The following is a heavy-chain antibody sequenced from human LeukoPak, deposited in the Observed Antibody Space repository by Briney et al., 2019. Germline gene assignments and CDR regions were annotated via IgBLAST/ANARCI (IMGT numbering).Heavy chain of an antibody. D-gene: IGHD6-13*01. CDR1: GGSISSSNW. V-gene: IGHV4-28*03. J-gene: IGHJ4*02. CDR3: AREGGGGIAAAGHQI. Sequence: SETLSLTCAVSGGSISSSNWWSWIRQPPGKGLEWIGYIYYSGSTKYNPSLKSRVTMSVDTSKNQFSLKLSSVTAADTAVYYCAREGGGGIAAAGHQIWGQGTLVTVSS. CDR2: IYYSGST.